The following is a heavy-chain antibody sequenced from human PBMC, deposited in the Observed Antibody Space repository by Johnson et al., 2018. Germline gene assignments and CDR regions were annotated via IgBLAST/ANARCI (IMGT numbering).Heavy chain of an antibody. J-gene: IGHJ6*03. D-gene: IGHD4-17*01. CDR3: ARVRGPTVNTMYMDV. V-gene: IGHV3-48*01. CDR1: EFTFSSHG. CDR2: ITPSGCRK. Sequence: VQLVQSGGGLVQPGGSLKVSCAASEFTFSSHGMIWVRQAPGQGLEWVPYITPSGCRKDYAVSVVGRFTTSRDNAQHSVYLQMNILRADETAVYYCARVRGPTVNTMYMDVWGKGTTVTVSS.